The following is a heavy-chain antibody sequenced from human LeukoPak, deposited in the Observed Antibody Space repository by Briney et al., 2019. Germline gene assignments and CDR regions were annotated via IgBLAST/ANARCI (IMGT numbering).Heavy chain of an antibody. CDR1: GDSLSSITVA. V-gene: IGHV6-1*01. CDR2: TYYRSKWYN. Sequence: SQTLSLTCAISGDSLSSITVAWNWIRQSPSRGLEWLGRTYYRSKWYNDYTVSVKSRITINPDTSKNQFSLQLNSVTPEDTAVYYCARGVNNAFDIWGQGTMVTVSS. J-gene: IGHJ3*02. CDR3: ARGVNNAFDI.